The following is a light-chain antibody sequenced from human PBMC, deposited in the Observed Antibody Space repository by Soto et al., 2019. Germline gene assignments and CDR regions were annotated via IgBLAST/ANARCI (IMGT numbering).Light chain of an antibody. CDR3: QQYYTYPWT. J-gene: IGKJ1*01. Sequence: ALRMTHSPSSLSASTGDRVTITCRASQGITNYLVWYQQKPGKAPKVLIHAASTLQSGVSSRFSGSGSGTDFTLTISCLQSEDYATYYCQQYYTYPWTFGQGTKV. V-gene: IGKV1-8*01. CDR1: QGITNY. CDR2: AAS.